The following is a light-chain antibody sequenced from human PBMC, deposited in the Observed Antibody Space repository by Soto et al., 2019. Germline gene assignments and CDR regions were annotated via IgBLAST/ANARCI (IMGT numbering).Light chain of an antibody. J-gene: IGKJ2*01. CDR1: QSVSSS. CDR2: GAS. V-gene: IGKV3-11*01. CDR3: QQRTNWSYT. Sequence: EIMMTQSPATLSVSPGERATLSCRATQSVSSSLAWYQQKPGQAPRLLIYGASSRATGIPDRFSGSGSGTDFTLTISDVEPEDFAVYYCQQRTNWSYTFGQGTKVDI.